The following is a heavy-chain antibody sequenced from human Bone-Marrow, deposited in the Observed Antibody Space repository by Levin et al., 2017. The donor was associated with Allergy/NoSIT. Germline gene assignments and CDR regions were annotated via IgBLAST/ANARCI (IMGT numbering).Heavy chain of an antibody. CDR1: GFTFNVYS. CDR2: ISTRSSTR. Sequence: GESLKISCAASGFTFNVYSMNWVRQAPGKGLEWVSYISTRSSTRYRADSVKGRFTISRDNAKNSLYLQMNSLRAEDTAVYYCAREGSPAAFDIWGQGTMVTVSS. V-gene: IGHV3-48*01. CDR3: AREGSPAAFDI. D-gene: IGHD6-19*01. J-gene: IGHJ3*02.